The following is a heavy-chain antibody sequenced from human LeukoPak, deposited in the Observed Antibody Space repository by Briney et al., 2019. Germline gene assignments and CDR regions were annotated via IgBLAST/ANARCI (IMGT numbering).Heavy chain of an antibody. Sequence: ASVKVSCKASGYTFTGYYMHWVRQAPGQGLEWMGWINPNSGGTNYAQKFQGRVTMTRDTSISTAYMELSRLRSDDTAVYYCARDPEDTAMASDYWGQGTLVTVSS. CDR3: ARDPEDTAMASDY. CDR2: INPNSGGT. D-gene: IGHD5-18*01. J-gene: IGHJ4*02. V-gene: IGHV1-2*02. CDR1: GYTFTGYY.